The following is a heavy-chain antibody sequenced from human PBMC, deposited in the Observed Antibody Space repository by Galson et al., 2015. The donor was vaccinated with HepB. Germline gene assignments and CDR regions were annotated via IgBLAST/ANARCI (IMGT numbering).Heavy chain of an antibody. D-gene: IGHD2-21*01. Sequence: SLRLSCAASGFTFSSYDMHWVRQAPGKGLEWVAVISYDGSNKYYADSVRGRFTISRDNSKNTLYLQMNSLRAEDTAVYYCAKAHCGGDCYSDYWGQGTLVTVSS. CDR3: AKAHCGGDCYSDY. V-gene: IGHV3-30*18. CDR1: GFTFSSYD. CDR2: ISYDGSNK. J-gene: IGHJ4*02.